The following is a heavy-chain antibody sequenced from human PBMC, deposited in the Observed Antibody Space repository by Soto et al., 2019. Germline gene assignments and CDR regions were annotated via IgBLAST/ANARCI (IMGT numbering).Heavy chain of an antibody. J-gene: IGHJ4*02. V-gene: IGHV3-23*01. CDR3: AKTIWSGLGGFFDS. CDR2: LSGSGGST. CDR1: GFTFSSYA. Sequence: PGGSLRLSCAASGFTFSSYAMTWVRQAPGKGLEWVSGLSGSGGSTYYADSVKGRFTISREKSKNTLYLQLSSLRAEDTAVYHCAKTIWSGLGGFFDSWGQGALVTVSS. D-gene: IGHD3-9*01.